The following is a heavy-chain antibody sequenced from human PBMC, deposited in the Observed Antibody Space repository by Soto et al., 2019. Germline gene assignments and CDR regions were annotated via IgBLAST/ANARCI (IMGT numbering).Heavy chain of an antibody. Sequence: ASVKVSCKASGYTFTSYDINWLRQSTGQGLEWMGWMNPNSGNTGYAQKFQGRVTMTRNTSISTAYMELSSLRSEDTAVYYCARGKDDFWSGYGSYYYYGMDVWGQGTTVTVSS. V-gene: IGHV1-8*01. CDR3: ARGKDDFWSGYGSYYYYGMDV. CDR2: MNPNSGNT. J-gene: IGHJ6*02. CDR1: GYTFTSYD. D-gene: IGHD3-3*01.